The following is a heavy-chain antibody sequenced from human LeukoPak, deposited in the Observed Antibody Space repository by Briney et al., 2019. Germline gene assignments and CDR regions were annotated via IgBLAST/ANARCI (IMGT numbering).Heavy chain of an antibody. D-gene: IGHD2-15*01. CDR3: ARHIVRCATPGYYFDY. V-gene: IGHV4-59*08. CDR1: GGSISSYY. CDR2: IYYSGST. J-gene: IGHJ4*02. Sequence: SETLSLTCTVSGGSISSYYWSWIRQPPGKGLEWIGYIYYSGSTNYNPSLKSRVTISVDTSKNQFSLKLSSVTAADTAVYYCARHIVRCATPGYYFDYWGQGTLVTVSS.